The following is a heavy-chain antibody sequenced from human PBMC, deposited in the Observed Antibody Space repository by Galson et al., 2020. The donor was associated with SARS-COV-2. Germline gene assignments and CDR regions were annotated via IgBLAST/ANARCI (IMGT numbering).Heavy chain of an antibody. J-gene: IGHJ4*02. CDR1: RASISNHY. D-gene: IGHD1-26*01. Sequence: SQTLSLTCTVSRASISNHYWSWIRQPPGKGLEWIGYIDDSGTTNFNPSLKSRVTISLNTPKNQFSLKVNSVTAADTAVYYCAKLAEGRRSSEDYWGQGTRVTVSS. CDR3: AKLAEGRRSSEDY. CDR2: IDDSGTT. V-gene: IGHV4-59*08.